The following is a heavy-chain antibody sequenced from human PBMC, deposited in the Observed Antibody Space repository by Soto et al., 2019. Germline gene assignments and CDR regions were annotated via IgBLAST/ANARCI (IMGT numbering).Heavy chain of an antibody. J-gene: IGHJ4*02. CDR2: ISYDGSNK. Sequence: QVQLVESGGGVVQPGRSLRLSCAASGFTFSSYGMHWVRQAPGKGLEWVAVISYDGSNKYYADSVKGRFTISRDNSKNTLYLQMNSLRAEDTAVYYCAKDGDSWFGELQPYYFDYWGQGTLVTVSS. CDR1: GFTFSSYG. V-gene: IGHV3-30*18. D-gene: IGHD3-10*01. CDR3: AKDGDSWFGELQPYYFDY.